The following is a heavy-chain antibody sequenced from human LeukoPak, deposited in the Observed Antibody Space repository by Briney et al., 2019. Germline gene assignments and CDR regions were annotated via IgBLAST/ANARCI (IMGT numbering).Heavy chain of an antibody. D-gene: IGHD5-18*01. V-gene: IGHV3-23*01. CDR1: GFTFSSYA. J-gene: IGHJ4*02. CDR3: ARDPAIQAWLSAYYFDY. Sequence: LPGGSPRLSCAASGFTFSSYAMSWVRQAPGKGLEWVSAISGSGGSTYYADSVKGRFTISRDNAKNSLHLQMNSLRAEDTGVYYCARDPAIQAWLSAYYFDYWGQGTLVTVSS. CDR2: ISGSGGST.